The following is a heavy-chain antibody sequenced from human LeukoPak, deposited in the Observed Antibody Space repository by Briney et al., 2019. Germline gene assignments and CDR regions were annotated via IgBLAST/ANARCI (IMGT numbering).Heavy chain of an antibody. J-gene: IGHJ4*02. CDR1: GDSVSSINGA. CDR3: ARDVATTGWYTFDY. CDR2: TYYRSKWYS. D-gene: IGHD6-19*01. V-gene: IGHV6-1*01. Sequence: SQTLSLTCAISGDSVSSINGAWNWVRQSPSRGLEWLGKTYYRSKWYSDYAVPIQGRMSINPDTSKNQFTLHLFSVTPDDTAVYYCARDVATTGWYTFDYWGQGTRVTVSS.